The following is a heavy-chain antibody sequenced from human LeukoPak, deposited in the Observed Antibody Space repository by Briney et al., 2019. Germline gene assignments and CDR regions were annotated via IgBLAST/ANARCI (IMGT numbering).Heavy chain of an antibody. V-gene: IGHV3-23*01. CDR1: GFTFSSYA. J-gene: IGHJ4*02. Sequence: GGSLRLSCAAPGFTFSSYAMSWVRKAPGKGLEWVSAISGSGGSTYYADSVKGRFPISRDNSKNTLYLQMNSLRAEDTAVYYCVKDSVVVAGLGNYFDYWGQGTLVTVSS. CDR2: ISGSGGST. D-gene: IGHD6-19*01. CDR3: VKDSVVVAGLGNYFDY.